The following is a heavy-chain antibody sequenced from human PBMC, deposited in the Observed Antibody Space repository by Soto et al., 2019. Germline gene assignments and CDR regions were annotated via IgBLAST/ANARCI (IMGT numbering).Heavy chain of an antibody. CDR2: ISAYNGNA. V-gene: IGHV1-18*01. CDR3: ARAGIGRDGYKLDAFDI. J-gene: IGHJ3*02. D-gene: IGHD5-12*01. Sequence: ASLKLSCKASGYTFTSYVISWVRQAPGQGLEWMGWISAYNGNANYAQKLQGRVTMTTDESTSTAYMELSSLRSEDTAVYYCARAGIGRDGYKLDAFDIWGQGTMVTVSS. CDR1: GYTFTSYV.